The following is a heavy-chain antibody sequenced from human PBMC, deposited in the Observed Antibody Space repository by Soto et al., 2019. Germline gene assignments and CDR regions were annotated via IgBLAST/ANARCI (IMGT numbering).Heavy chain of an antibody. CDR2: INAGNGNT. CDR3: ARIIVVVTALDY. Sequence: QVQLVQSGAEEKKPGASVKVSCKASGYTFTSYAMHWVRQAPGQRLEWMGWINAGNGNTKYSQKFQGRVTITRDTPGSTAYVELSSLRSEATAVYYWARIIVVVTALDYWGQGTLVTVSS. V-gene: IGHV1-3*05. CDR1: GYTFTSYA. J-gene: IGHJ4*02. D-gene: IGHD2-21*02.